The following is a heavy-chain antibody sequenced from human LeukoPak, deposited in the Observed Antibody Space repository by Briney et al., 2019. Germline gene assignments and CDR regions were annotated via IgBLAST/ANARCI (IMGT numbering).Heavy chain of an antibody. V-gene: IGHV3-13*01. Sequence: GGSLRLSCTASGFTLGSHDMHWVRQIPGQGLEWVAAVSSGFHAFFADSVQGRFTISREDARNSLYLQMNSLRAGDTAVYYCVREARGYHYTYFDYWGQGTLVTVSS. J-gene: IGHJ4*02. CDR2: VSSGFHA. D-gene: IGHD5-18*01. CDR1: GFTLGSHD. CDR3: VREARGYHYTYFDY.